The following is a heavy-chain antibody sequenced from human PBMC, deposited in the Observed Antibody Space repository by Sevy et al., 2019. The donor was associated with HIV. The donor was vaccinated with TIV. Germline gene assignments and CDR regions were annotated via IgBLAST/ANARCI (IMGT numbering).Heavy chain of an antibody. CDR3: AREHCYYDSSGYAGLDY. Sequence: GGSLRLSCAASGFIFSDYYMSWIRHAPGKGLEWVSSISSTSGSTIDYAESVKGRFTISRDNTKNSLSLQMNSLRVEDTAMYYCAREHCYYDSSGYAGLDYWGQGTLVTVSS. D-gene: IGHD3-22*01. J-gene: IGHJ4*02. CDR2: ISSTSGSTI. V-gene: IGHV3-11*01. CDR1: GFIFSDYY.